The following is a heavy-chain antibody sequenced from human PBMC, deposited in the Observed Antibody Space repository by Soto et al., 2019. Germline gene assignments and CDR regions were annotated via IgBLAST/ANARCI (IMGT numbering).Heavy chain of an antibody. J-gene: IGHJ5*02. D-gene: IGHD6-13*01. CDR2: ISGSSSYI. CDR1: GFTFSSXX. Sequence: EVQLVESGGGLVKPGGSLRLSCAASGFTFSSXXXXWVRQAPGKGLEWVSSISGSSSYIYYADSVKGRFTISRDNAKNSLFLQMNSLRAEDTAVYYCARDPIGAAGTSINNWFDPWGQGTLVTVSS. V-gene: IGHV3-21*01. CDR3: ARDPIGAAGTSINNWFDP.